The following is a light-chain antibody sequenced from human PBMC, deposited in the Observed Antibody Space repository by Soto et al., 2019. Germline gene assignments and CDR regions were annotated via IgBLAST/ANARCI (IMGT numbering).Light chain of an antibody. CDR2: GAS. V-gene: IGKV3-15*01. CDR3: QQYKKWPRT. Sequence: MTHSSGHLLVSPGPSAPLSCRASQSVSDYLAWYQQRPGQAPRLLIFGASTRATGFPARFSGSGSGTEFTLTISSLQSEDFAVYYCQQYKKWPRTFGQGTKVDIK. CDR1: QSVSDY. J-gene: IGKJ1*01.